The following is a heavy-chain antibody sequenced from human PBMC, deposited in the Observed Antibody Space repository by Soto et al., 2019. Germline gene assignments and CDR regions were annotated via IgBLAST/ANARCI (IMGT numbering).Heavy chain of an antibody. V-gene: IGHV1-69*12. CDR1: GGTFSNSA. D-gene: IGHD1-7*01. CDR3: ASVHDRLQIGGNYHCLFVD. J-gene: IGHJ4*02. Sequence: QVQLEQSGAEVKKPGSSVKVSCKTSGGTFSNSAISWVRQAPGQGPEWMGGIMPTFRTQDYAQRFQDRVTITADESTTTAYKRLRVLRSNGTAVYYCASVHDRLQIGGNYHCLFVDGVQGISVTVSS. CDR2: IMPTFRTQ.